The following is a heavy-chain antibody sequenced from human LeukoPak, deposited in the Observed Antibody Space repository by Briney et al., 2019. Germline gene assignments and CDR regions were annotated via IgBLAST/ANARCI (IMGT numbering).Heavy chain of an antibody. V-gene: IGHV1-18*01. J-gene: IGHJ4*02. CDR1: GYTFTSYG. CDR2: ISAYNGNT. D-gene: IGHD2-21*01. CDR3: ARTGRSGPSSRVITDY. Sequence: GASVKVSCKASGYTFTSYGISWVRQAPGQGLEWMGWISAYNGNTNYAQKLQGRVTMTTDTSTSTAYMELRSLRSDDTAVYYCARTGRSGPSSRVITDYWGQGTLVTVSS.